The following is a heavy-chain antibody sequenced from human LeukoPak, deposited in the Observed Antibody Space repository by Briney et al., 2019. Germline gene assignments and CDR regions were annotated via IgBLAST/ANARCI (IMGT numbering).Heavy chain of an antibody. Sequence: SQTLSLTFAISGDSVSSNSAAWNWIRQSPSRGLEWLGRTYYRSKWYNDYAVSVKSRITINPDTSKNQFSLQLNSVTPEDTAVYYCAREVAYCGGDRYSREFDYWGQGTLVTVSS. V-gene: IGHV6-1*01. D-gene: IGHD2-21*02. J-gene: IGHJ4*02. CDR3: AREVAYCGGDRYSREFDY. CDR2: TYYRSKWYN. CDR1: GDSVSSNSAA.